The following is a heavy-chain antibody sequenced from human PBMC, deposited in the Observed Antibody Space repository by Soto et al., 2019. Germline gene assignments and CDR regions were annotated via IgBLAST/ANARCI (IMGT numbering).Heavy chain of an antibody. V-gene: IGHV4-34*09. J-gene: IGHJ4*02. Sequence: PSQTLCLTCAVDWGYFSGYYWIRILQQPGKGVEWIGYVYSTGSTNHNPSLESRVVISIDTSRNLFSLSLNSVTAADTAVYYCARYFASGGSVDSWGQGTLVTVSS. CDR1: WGYFSGYY. CDR2: VYSTGST. D-gene: IGHD3-10*01. CDR3: ARYFASGGSVDS.